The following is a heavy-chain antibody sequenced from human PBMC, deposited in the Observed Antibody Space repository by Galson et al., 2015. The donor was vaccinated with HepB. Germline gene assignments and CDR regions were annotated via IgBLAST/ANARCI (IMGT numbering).Heavy chain of an antibody. CDR2: ITNRGLST. V-gene: IGHV3-23*01. CDR3: AKDPEGGSHRWFDP. CDR1: GFSFGSCA. Sequence: SLRLSCAGSGFSFGSCAMSWVRQAPGKGLEWVSAITNRGLSTYYADSVKGRFTISRENSNNTLYLQMDSLRVEDTAVYFCAKDPEGGSHRWFDPWGQGTQVIVSS. D-gene: IGHD3-16*01. J-gene: IGHJ5*02.